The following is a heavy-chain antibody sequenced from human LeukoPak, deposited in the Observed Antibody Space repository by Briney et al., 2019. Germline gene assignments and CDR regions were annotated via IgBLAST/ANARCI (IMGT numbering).Heavy chain of an antibody. CDR3: AKAGGPQLWLAYYFDY. CDR1: GFTFGYYE. CDR2: IKSSGSSI. V-gene: IGHV3-48*03. D-gene: IGHD5-18*01. Sequence: GGSLRLSCATSGFTFGYYEMNWVRQAPGKGLEWVSYIKSSGSSIYYADSVKGRFTISRDNAKNSLYLQMNSLRAEDMALYYCAKAGGPQLWLAYYFDYWGQGTLVTVSS. J-gene: IGHJ4*02.